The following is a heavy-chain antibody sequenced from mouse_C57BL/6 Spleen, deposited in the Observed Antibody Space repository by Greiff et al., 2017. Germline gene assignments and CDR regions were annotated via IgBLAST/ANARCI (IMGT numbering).Heavy chain of an antibody. V-gene: IGHV1-80*01. CDR3: ARITGTGSYYYAMDY. J-gene: IGHJ4*01. CDR2: IYPGDGDT. D-gene: IGHD4-1*01. Sequence: VQLQQSGAELVKPGASVKISCKASGYAFSSYWMNWVKQRPGKGLEWIGQIYPGDGDTNYNGKFKGKATLTADKSSSTAYMQLSSLTSEDSAVYFCARITGTGSYYYAMDYWGQGTSVTVSS. CDR1: GYAFSSYW.